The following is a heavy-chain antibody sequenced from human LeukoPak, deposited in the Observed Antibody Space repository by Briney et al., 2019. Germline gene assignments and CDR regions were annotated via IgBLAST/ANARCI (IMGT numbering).Heavy chain of an antibody. CDR2: IYSSGNS. CDR1: GDPITTNSYW. V-gene: IGHV4-39*01. J-gene: IGHJ5*02. CDR3: ARRGIWDLQIGNWFDP. Sequence: SGTLSLTCSISGDPITTNSYWWGWIRQSPGKGLEWIGSIYSSGNSYYNPSLKTRATISPDTSKNQYSLRLTSVTAADTAIYYCARRGIWDLQIGNWFDPWGQGILVIVSS. D-gene: IGHD3-16*01.